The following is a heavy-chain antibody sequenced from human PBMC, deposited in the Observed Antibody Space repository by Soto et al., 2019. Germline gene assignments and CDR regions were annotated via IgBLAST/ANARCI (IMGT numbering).Heavy chain of an antibody. CDR2: ISYDGSNK. CDR3: VSYSSSTASFDY. J-gene: IGHJ4*02. V-gene: IGHV3-30*03. D-gene: IGHD6-6*01. CDR1: GFTFSSYG. Sequence: GGSLRLSCAASGFTFSSYGMHWVRQAPGKGPEWVAVISYDGSNKYYADSVKGRFTISRDNSKNTLYLQMNSLRAEDTAVYYCVSYSSSTASFDYWGQGTLVTVSS.